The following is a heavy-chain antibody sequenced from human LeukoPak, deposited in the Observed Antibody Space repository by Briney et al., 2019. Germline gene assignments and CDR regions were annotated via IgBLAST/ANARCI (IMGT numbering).Heavy chain of an antibody. Sequence: GESLKISCKGSGYTFTSYYMHWVRQAPGQGLEWMGIINPSGGSTSYAQKFQGRVTMTRDTSTSTVYMELSSLRSEDTAVYYCARDHTPDYWGQGTLVTVSS. CDR1: GYTFTSYY. CDR3: ARDHTPDY. CDR2: INPSGGST. J-gene: IGHJ4*02. V-gene: IGHV1-46*01.